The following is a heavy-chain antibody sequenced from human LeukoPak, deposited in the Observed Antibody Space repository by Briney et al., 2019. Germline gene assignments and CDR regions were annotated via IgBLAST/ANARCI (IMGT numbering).Heavy chain of an antibody. D-gene: IGHD3-22*01. CDR3: ATYSSGNGREFQH. V-gene: IGHV3-7*01. CDR1: GFIFSNNW. J-gene: IGHJ1*01. Sequence: GGSLRLSCAASGFIFSNNWMSWVRQAPGKGLEWVANIKQDGSETYYVDSVKGRFTISRDNAKNSVYLQMNSLRAEDTAAYYCATYSSGNGREFQHWGLGTLVTVSS. CDR2: IKQDGSET.